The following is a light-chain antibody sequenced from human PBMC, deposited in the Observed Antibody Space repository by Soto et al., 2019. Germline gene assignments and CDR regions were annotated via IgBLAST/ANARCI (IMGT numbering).Light chain of an antibody. CDR2: GAS. Sequence: EIVLTQSPGTLSLSPGERATLSCRASQSVSSSYLAWYQQKPGQAPRLLIYGASSRATGIPDRFSGSGSGTEFTLTISRLEPEDFAVYYCQQYGNSWTFGQGTKVDIK. CDR1: QSVSSSY. V-gene: IGKV3-20*01. CDR3: QQYGNSWT. J-gene: IGKJ1*01.